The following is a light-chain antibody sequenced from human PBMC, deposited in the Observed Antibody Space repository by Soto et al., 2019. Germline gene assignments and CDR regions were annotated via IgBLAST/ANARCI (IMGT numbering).Light chain of an antibody. V-gene: IGKV3-11*01. J-gene: IGKJ1*01. Sequence: EIVLTQSPATLSLSPGERATLSCRASQSVSIFLAWYQQKPGQAPRLLIYDASNRATGIPARFSGSGSGTDFTLTISSLEPEDFAVYYCQQRTTWPLTFGQGTKVEIK. CDR2: DAS. CDR1: QSVSIF. CDR3: QQRTTWPLT.